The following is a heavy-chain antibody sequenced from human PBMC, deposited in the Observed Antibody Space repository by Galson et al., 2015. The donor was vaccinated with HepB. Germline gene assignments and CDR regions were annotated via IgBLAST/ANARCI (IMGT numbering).Heavy chain of an antibody. V-gene: IGHV1-24*01. CDR2: FDPEVGET. CDR1: GHTLTELC. J-gene: IGHJ4*02. CDR3: ATSPRPAGPYGFWSGPYYFDY. Sequence: SVKVSCKVSGHTLTELCMHWVRQAPGKGLEWMGGFDPEVGETIYAQKFQGRVTMTEDTSTDTAYMELSSLRSEDTAVYYCATSPRPAGPYGFWSGPYYFDYWGQGTLVTVSS. D-gene: IGHD3-3*01.